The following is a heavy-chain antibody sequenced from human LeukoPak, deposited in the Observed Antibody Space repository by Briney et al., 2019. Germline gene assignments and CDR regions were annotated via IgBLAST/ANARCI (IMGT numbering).Heavy chain of an antibody. D-gene: IGHD1-26*01. CDR3: TTDKISGSYYRPTASYHDY. J-gene: IGHJ4*02. V-gene: IGHV3-15*01. Sequence: GGSLRLSCAASGFTFTDAWMSWVRQAPGKGLEWVGRIKRKTDGGTTDYAAPVKGRFTISRDDSRDTLYLQMNSLKTEDTAVYYCTTDKISGSYYRPTASYHDYWGQGTLVTVSS. CDR1: GFTFTDAW. CDR2: IKRKTDGGTT.